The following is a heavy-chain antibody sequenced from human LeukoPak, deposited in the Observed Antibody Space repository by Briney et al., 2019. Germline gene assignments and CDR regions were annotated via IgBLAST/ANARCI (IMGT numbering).Heavy chain of an antibody. V-gene: IGHV3-33*01. CDR1: GFTFSNYG. Sequence: PGGSLRLSCEASGFTFSNYGMHWVRQAPGKGLEWVAVIWYDGSNKYYAESVKGRFTISRDNSKNTLYLQMNSLRAEDTAVYYCARGHHYYDSSAYYYWGQGALVTVSS. CDR3: ARGHHYYDSSAYYY. J-gene: IGHJ4*02. D-gene: IGHD3-22*01. CDR2: IWYDGSNK.